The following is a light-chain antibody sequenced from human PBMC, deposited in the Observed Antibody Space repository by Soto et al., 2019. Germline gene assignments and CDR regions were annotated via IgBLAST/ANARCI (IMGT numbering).Light chain of an antibody. J-gene: IGKJ2*01. V-gene: IGKV3-15*01. CDR2: ATS. Sequence: EIVMTQSPVTLSLSPGERATLSCRASQSVTSKLAWFQQKPGQAPRLLIYATSTRATGVPARFSGSGSGTEFTLTISCLPSEDFAVYSWQQYNNWPHTFVQWTNLEIK. CDR3: QQYNNWPHT. CDR1: QSVTSK.